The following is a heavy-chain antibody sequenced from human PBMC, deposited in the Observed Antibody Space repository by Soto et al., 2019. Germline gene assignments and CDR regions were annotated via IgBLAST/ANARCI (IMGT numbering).Heavy chain of an antibody. J-gene: IGHJ6*02. CDR3: AKDPVTYCGGDCPPYYGMDV. D-gene: IGHD2-21*02. Sequence: PGGSLRLSCAASGFTFSSYAMSWVRQAPGKGLEWVSAISGSGGSTYYADSVKGRFTISRDNSKNTLYLQMNSLRAEDTAGYYCAKDPVTYCGGDCPPYYGMDVWGQGTTVTVSS. V-gene: IGHV3-23*01. CDR2: ISGSGGST. CDR1: GFTFSSYA.